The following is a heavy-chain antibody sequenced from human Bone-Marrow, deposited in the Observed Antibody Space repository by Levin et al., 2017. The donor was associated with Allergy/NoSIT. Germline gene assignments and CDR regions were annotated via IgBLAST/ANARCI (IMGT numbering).Heavy chain of an antibody. CDR2: ISYDGSNK. J-gene: IGHJ4*02. CDR1: GFTFSSYA. CDR3: ARGNCSSTSCYTISTNFDY. Sequence: GGSLRLSCAASGFTFSSYAMHWVRQAPGKGLEWVAVISYDGSNKYYADSVKGRFTISRDNSKNTLYLQMNSLRAEDTAVYYCARGNCSSTSCYTISTNFDYWGQGTLVTVSS. D-gene: IGHD2-2*02. V-gene: IGHV3-30*04.